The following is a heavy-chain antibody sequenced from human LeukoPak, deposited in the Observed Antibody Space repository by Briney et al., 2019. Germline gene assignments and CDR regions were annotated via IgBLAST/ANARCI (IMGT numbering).Heavy chain of an antibody. V-gene: IGHV3-53*01. CDR2: IYSGGST. CDR1: GFTVSSNY. CDR3: ARGLPIFGVVITFDY. D-gene: IGHD3-3*01. Sequence: GGSLRFYCAASGFTVSSNYMSWVRQAPGKGLEWVSVIYSGGSTYYQDSVKGRFTISRDKSKNTLYLQMNSLRAEDTAVYYCARGLPIFGVVITFDYWGQGTLVTVSS. J-gene: IGHJ4*02.